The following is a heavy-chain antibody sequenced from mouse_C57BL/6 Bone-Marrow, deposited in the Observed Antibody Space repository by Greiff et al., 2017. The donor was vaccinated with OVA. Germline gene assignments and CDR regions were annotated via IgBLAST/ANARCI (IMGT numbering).Heavy chain of an antibody. V-gene: IGHV5-4*01. CDR3: ARDDYDHYYAMDY. Sequence: DVKLVESGGGLVKPGGSLKLSCAASGFTFSSYAMSWVRQTPEKRLEWVATISDGGSYTYYPDNVKGRFTISRDNAKNNLYLQMSHLKSEDTAMYYWARDDYDHYYAMDYWGQGTSVTVSS. D-gene: IGHD2-4*01. J-gene: IGHJ4*01. CDR1: GFTFSSYA. CDR2: ISDGGSYT.